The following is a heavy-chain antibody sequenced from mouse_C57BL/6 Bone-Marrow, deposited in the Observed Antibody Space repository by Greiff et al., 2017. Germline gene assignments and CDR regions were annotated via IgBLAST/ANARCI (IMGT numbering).Heavy chain of an antibody. J-gene: IGHJ2*01. CDR2: IYPRSGNT. V-gene: IGHV1-83*01. CDR1: GYSFTGYY. Sequence: VQLQQSGPELVPPGASVKISCKASGYSFTGYYMNWVKQSPEKSLAWLGEIYPRSGNTYYNEKFKGKATLTADKSSSTAYMELRSLTSEDSAVYFCARNLYFDYWGEGTTLTVSS. CDR3: ARNLYFDY.